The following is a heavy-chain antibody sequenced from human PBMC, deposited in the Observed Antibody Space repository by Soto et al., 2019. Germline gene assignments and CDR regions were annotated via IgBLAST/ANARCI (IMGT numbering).Heavy chain of an antibody. D-gene: IGHD1-26*01. J-gene: IGHJ6*02. CDR2: IYYSGST. CDR1: GGSISSYY. V-gene: IGHV4-59*01. Sequence: QVQLQESGPGLVKPSETLSLTCTVSGGSISSYYWSWIRQPPGKGLGWIGYIYYSGSTNYNPSLKSRVTISVDTSKNQFSLKLSSVTAADTAVYYCARDGGGDSGSYVDGMDVWGQGTTVTVSS. CDR3: ARDGGGDSGSYVDGMDV.